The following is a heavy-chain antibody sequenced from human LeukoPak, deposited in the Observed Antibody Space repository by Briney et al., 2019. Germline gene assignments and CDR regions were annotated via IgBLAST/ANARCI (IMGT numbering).Heavy chain of an antibody. J-gene: IGHJ4*02. Sequence: SETLSLTCTVSGGSISSYYWSWIRQPPGKGLEWIGYIYYSGSTNYNPSLKSRVTISVDTSKNQFSLKLSSVTAADTAVYYCARVRYYDSSGYYSPVFDYWGQGTLVTVSS. CDR3: ARVRYYDSSGYYSPVFDY. CDR1: GGSISSYY. CDR2: IYYSGST. V-gene: IGHV4-59*01. D-gene: IGHD3-22*01.